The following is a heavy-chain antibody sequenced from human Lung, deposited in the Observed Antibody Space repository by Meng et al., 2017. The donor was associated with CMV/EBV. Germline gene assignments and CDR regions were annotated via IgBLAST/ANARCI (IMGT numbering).Heavy chain of an antibody. CDR3: ASPREGVRAFDI. CDR1: GGSISSSSYY. Sequence: LXXTVSGGSISSSSYYWGWIRQPPGKGLEWIGSIYYSGSTYYNPSLKSRVTISVDTSKNQLSLKLSSVTAADTAVYYCASPREGVRAFDIWGQGTMVTVSS. V-gene: IGHV4-39*01. CDR2: IYYSGST. D-gene: IGHD1-1*01. J-gene: IGHJ3*02.